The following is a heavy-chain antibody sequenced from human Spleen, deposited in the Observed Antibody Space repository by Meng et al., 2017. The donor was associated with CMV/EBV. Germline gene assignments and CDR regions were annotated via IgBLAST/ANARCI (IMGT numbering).Heavy chain of an antibody. D-gene: IGHD5-12*01. V-gene: IGHV3-66*02. CDR2: IYSGGRT. CDR3: ARDRGGYENDFDY. J-gene: IGHJ4*02. CDR1: GFTVSGNY. Sequence: GESLKISCTASGFTVSGNYLSWVRQAPGKGLEWVSAIYSGGRTFYADSVKGRFSISRDNSNNTVYLQMNSLRPEDTAVYYCARDRGGYENDFDYWGQGTLVTVSS.